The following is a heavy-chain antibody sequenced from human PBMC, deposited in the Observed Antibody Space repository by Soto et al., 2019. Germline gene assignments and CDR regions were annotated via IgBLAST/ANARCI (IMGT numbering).Heavy chain of an antibody. CDR1: GESLSGGVDY. D-gene: IGHD4-17*01. Sequence: QVVLQESGPGLLKPSQTLSLTCTVSGESLSGGVDYWSWIRQSSGGGLEWIGYVFHTGRTSYNPYLKRRVTISADTSKNQFSLRLTSLTAADTAVYYCAKTTAGRGYFDPWGHGSPVTVSS. CDR3: AKTTAGRGYFDP. J-gene: IGHJ4*01. CDR2: VFHTGRT. V-gene: IGHV4-31*03.